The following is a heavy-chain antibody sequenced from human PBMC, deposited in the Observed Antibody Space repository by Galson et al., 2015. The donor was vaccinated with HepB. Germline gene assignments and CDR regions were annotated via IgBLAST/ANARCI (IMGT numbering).Heavy chain of an antibody. Sequence: SLRLSCAASGLTFRGYGMHWVRQAPGKGLEWVAVISYDGGIEYYADSVRGRFIISRDNSKNTLYLQMNSLKAEDTAVYFCAKAYYYNNHGYDTWGFYYRCGMDVWGQGTTVTVSS. CDR3: AKAYYYNNHGYDTWGFYYRCGMDV. D-gene: IGHD5-12*01. CDR2: ISYDGGIE. J-gene: IGHJ6*02. CDR1: GLTFRGYG. V-gene: IGHV3-30*18.